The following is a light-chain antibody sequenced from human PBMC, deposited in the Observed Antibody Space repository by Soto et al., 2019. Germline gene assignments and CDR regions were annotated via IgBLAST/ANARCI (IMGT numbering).Light chain of an antibody. Sequence: DIHMTHSPSTLSSSLVDRVAITCRASQSISSWLAWYQQKPGKAPKLLIYDASSLESGVPSRFSGGGSGTDFTLTISRLEPEDFAVYYCQQFSSYPLTFGGGTKVDIK. CDR1: QSISSW. CDR2: DAS. J-gene: IGKJ4*01. CDR3: QQFSSYPLT. V-gene: IGKV1-5*01.